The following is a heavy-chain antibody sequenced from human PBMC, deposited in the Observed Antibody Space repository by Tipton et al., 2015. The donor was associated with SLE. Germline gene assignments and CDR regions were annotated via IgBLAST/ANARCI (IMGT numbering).Heavy chain of an antibody. J-gene: IGHJ2*01. V-gene: IGHV4-39*07. CDR2: IYYSGST. CDR3: ARDPEEYFDL. Sequence: TLSLTCTVSGGSISSINYFWGWIRQPPGKGLEWIGTIYYSGSTHYNPSLKSRVTITVDTSKNQFSLKLSSVTAADTAVYYCARDPEEYFDLWGRGTLVTVSS. CDR1: GGSISSINYF.